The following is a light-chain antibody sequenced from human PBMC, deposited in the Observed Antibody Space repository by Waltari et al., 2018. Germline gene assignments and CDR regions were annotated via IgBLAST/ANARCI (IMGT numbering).Light chain of an antibody. CDR1: LLPKQF. J-gene: IGLJ2*01. Sequence: SYELTQPPSVSVSPGQTATITCPGDLLPKQFAYWYQQRPGQAPVLLIYKDTERASGIPERFSGSTSGTTVTLTIAGVQAEDEADYFCQSVDVTALPFGGGTRLTVL. CDR3: QSVDVTALP. V-gene: IGLV3-25*03. CDR2: KDT.